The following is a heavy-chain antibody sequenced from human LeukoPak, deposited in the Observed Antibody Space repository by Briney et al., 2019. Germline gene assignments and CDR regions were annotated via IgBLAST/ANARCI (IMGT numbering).Heavy chain of an antibody. V-gene: IGHV1-2*06. CDR1: GYTFTAYY. CDR3: ARGSRFGEFYFDY. Sequence: GASVKVSCKASGYTFTAYYMHWVRQAHGQGLEWVGRINHNSEGTNYAQKVQGRVRMIRDTSNSTAYMQLSRLRTDDTAVYYCARGSRFGEFYFDYWGQGTLVTVSS. D-gene: IGHD3-10*01. J-gene: IGHJ4*02. CDR2: INHNSEGT.